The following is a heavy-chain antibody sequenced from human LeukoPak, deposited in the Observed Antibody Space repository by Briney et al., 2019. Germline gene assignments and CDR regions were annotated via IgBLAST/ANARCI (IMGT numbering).Heavy chain of an antibody. V-gene: IGHV7-4-1*02. Sequence: ASVKVSCKASGHTFTSYAMNWVRQAPGQGLEWMGWINTNTGNPTYAQGFTGRFVFSLDTSVSTAYLQISSLKAEDTAVYYCARDRPDLEGSGWYGSFDYWGQGTLVTVSS. CDR3: ARDRPDLEGSGWYGSFDY. J-gene: IGHJ4*02. D-gene: IGHD6-19*01. CDR1: GHTFTSYA. CDR2: INTNTGNP.